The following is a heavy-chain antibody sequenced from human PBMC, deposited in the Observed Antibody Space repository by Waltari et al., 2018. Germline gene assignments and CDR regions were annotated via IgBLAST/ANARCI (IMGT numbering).Heavy chain of an antibody. D-gene: IGHD1-26*01. CDR2: MDEDGSLT. CDR3: ARDPGSGACDI. J-gene: IGHJ3*02. Sequence: EVQLVESGGGLVQPGGSLRLSCVASTFTLNTYWVSWVRQAPGKGVEWLGNMDEDGSLTNYVSSGKGRFSFSRNNVEKTLYLHMNSLRVEDTAVYYCARDPGSGACDIWGQGAMVTVSS. CDR1: TFTLNTYW. V-gene: IGHV3-7*01.